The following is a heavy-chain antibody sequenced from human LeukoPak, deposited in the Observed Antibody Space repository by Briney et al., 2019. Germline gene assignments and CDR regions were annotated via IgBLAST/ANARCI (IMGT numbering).Heavy chain of an antibody. CDR2: IYPGDSDT. CDR1: GYSFTTYW. D-gene: IGHD6-19*01. Sequence: GESLKISCKGSGYSFTTYWIGGVRQVPGKGLEWMGLIYPGDSDTRESPSFQGLVTMSADRSVTTAYLQWSSLKSSDTAMYYCARLVGGVAGMGDYFDSWGQGTLVTVSS. V-gene: IGHV5-51*01. J-gene: IGHJ4*02. CDR3: ARLVGGVAGMGDYFDS.